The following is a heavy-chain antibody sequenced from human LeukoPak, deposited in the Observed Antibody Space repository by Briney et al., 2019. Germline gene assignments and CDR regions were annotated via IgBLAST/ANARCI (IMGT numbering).Heavy chain of an antibody. D-gene: IGHD6-19*01. CDR3: ASTPSGSSAWYYFDK. Sequence: PSETLPLTCTVSGGSISSYYWNWIRQPPGKGLEWIGSIYYSGNTYYNPSLKSRVTISVDTSKKQFSLKLSSVTAADTAVYYCASTPSGSSAWYYFDKWGQGTLVTVSS. CDR1: GGSISSYY. J-gene: IGHJ4*02. CDR2: IYYSGNT. V-gene: IGHV4-39*01.